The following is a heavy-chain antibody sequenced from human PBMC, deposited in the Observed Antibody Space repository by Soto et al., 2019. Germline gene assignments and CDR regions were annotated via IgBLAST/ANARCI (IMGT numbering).Heavy chain of an antibody. CDR2: VGGGGAHT. CDR1: GFTFSSYS. CDR3: AKRDSGSGRSPPLINY. Sequence: EVQLLESGGGLVQPGGSLRLSCAASGFTFSSYSMNWVRQAPGKGLEWVASVGGGGAHTFYADSVKGRFTISRDDSQSTLFLQMNSLRADDTAVYFCAKRDSGSGRSPPLINYWGQGTLVTVSS. J-gene: IGHJ4*02. V-gene: IGHV3-23*01. D-gene: IGHD3-10*01.